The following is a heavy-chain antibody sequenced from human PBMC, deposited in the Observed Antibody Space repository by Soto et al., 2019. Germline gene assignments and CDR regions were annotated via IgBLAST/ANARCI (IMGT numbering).Heavy chain of an antibody. CDR3: ATGGGYCSGGSCYSYDY. J-gene: IGHJ4*02. Sequence: ASVKVSCKVSGYTLTELSMHWVRQAPGKGLEWMGGFDPEDGETIYAQKFQGRVTMTEDTSTDTAYMELSSLRSEDTAVYYCATGGGYCSGGSCYSYDYWGQGTLVTVSS. CDR1: GYTLTELS. V-gene: IGHV1-24*01. CDR2: FDPEDGET. D-gene: IGHD2-15*01.